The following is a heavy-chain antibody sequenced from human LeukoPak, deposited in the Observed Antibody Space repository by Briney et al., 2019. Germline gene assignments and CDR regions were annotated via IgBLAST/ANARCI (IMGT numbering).Heavy chain of an antibody. CDR1: GYSFTSYW. CDR3: ARHIPKPTMIKRGYYYMDF. CDR2: IYPGDSDT. D-gene: IGHD3-22*01. Sequence: GESLKISCKGSGYSFTSYWIGWVRQMPGKGLEWMGIIYPGDSDTRYSPSFQGQVTISADKSISTAYLQWSSLKASDTAIYYCARHIPKPTMIKRGYYYMDFWGKGTTVTVSS. J-gene: IGHJ6*03. V-gene: IGHV5-51*01.